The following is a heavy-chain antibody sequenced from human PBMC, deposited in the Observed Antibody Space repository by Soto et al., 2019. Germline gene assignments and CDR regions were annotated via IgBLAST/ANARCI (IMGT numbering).Heavy chain of an antibody. CDR2: ISYSGST. CDR1: GGSINSDHYY. CDR3: AREEGYAAFDI. V-gene: IGHV4-30-4*02. J-gene: IGHJ3*02. D-gene: IGHD5-18*01. Sequence: SETLSLTCAVSGGSINSDHYYWSWLRQPPGKGLEWLGYISYSGSTYYNPSLKSRVTISVDASKNQFSLKLSSVTAADTAVYYCAREEGYAAFDIWGQGTMVTVSS.